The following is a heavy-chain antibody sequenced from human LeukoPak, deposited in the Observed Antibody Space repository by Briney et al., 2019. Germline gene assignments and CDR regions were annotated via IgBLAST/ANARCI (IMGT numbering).Heavy chain of an antibody. CDR1: GGSFSGYY. V-gene: IGHV4-34*01. CDR2: INHSGST. J-gene: IGHJ6*02. D-gene: IGHD2-2*01. Sequence: SETLSLTCAVYGGSFSGYYWSWIRQPPGEGLEWIGEINHSGSTNYNPSLKSRVTISVDTSKNQFSLKLSSVTAADTAVYYCAREAPVVPANVWGQGTTVTVSS. CDR3: AREAPVVPANV.